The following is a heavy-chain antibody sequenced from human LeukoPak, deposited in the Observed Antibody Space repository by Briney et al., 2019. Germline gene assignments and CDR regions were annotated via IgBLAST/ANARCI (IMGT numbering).Heavy chain of an antibody. CDR1: GFAFSDYW. V-gene: IGHV3-48*02. Sequence: GGSLRLSCVASGFAFSDYWMNWVRQAPGKGLERVSYISSSSSTIYYADSVKGRFTISRDNAKNSLYLQMNSLRDEDTAVYYCARGSGSYYGYFDYWGQGTLVTVSS. CDR3: ARGSGSYYGYFDY. CDR2: ISSSSSTI. J-gene: IGHJ4*02. D-gene: IGHD1-26*01.